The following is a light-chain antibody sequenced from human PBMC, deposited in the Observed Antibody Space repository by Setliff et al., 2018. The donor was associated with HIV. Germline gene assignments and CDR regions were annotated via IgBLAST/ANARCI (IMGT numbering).Light chain of an antibody. J-gene: IGLJ3*02. CDR1: TNDVGAYNY. CDR2: DIS. Sequence: QSVLTQPASVSESPGQSIAISCTTTTNDVGAYNYVSWHQQHPGTAPKLIIYDISNRPSGVSNRFSGSRSGNTASLTISGLRAEDEAIYYCSSYSTSRTWVFGGGTQLTVL. V-gene: IGLV2-14*03. CDR3: SSYSTSRTWV.